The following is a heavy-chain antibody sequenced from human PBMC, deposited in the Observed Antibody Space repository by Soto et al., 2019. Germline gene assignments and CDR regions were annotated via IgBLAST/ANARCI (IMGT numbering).Heavy chain of an antibody. CDR3: ARGDGSDNHYDYFDY. CDR1: GYTFTDVG. D-gene: IGHD3-10*01. V-gene: IGHV1-3*01. J-gene: IGHJ4*02. CDR2: INAGNGNT. Sequence: GASVKVSCKASGYTFTDVGLHWVRQAPGQSLEWMGWINAGNGNTKYSHKFQGRVTISTDTSASTAYMELSSLRFEDTAVYYCARGDGSDNHYDYFDYWGQGTLVTVSS.